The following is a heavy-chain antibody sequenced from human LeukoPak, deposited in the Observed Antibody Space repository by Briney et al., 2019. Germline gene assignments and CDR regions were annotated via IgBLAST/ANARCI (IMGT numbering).Heavy chain of an antibody. CDR2: ISSSSSYI. Sequence: GGSLRLSCAASGFSFSGYAMNWVRQAPGKGLEWVSSISSSSSYIYYADSVKGRFTISRDNAKNSLYLQMNSLRAEDTAVYYCASAYSGSYFFAFDIWGQGTMVTVSS. D-gene: IGHD1-26*01. J-gene: IGHJ3*02. V-gene: IGHV3-21*01. CDR3: ASAYSGSYFFAFDI. CDR1: GFSFSGYA.